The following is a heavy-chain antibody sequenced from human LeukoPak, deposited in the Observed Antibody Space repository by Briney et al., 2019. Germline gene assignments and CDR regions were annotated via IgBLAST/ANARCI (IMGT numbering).Heavy chain of an antibody. Sequence: RPSETLSLSCSVSGDFISTGNFYWGWIRQSPGMGLEWIGSIYYSGSTYYNPSLKSRVTISVDTSKNQFSLKLSSVTAADTAVYYCARLRGDGYPPAKYYFDYWGQGTLVTVSS. CDR2: IYYSGST. D-gene: IGHD5-24*01. V-gene: IGHV4-39*01. J-gene: IGHJ4*02. CDR1: GDFISTGNFY. CDR3: ARLRGDGYPPAKYYFDY.